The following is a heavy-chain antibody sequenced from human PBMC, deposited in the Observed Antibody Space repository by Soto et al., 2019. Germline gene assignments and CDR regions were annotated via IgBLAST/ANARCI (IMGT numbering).Heavy chain of an antibody. CDR2: INHSGST. Sequence: QVQLQQWGAGLLKPSETLSLTCAVYGGSFSGYYWSWIRQPPGKGLEWIGEINHSGSTNNNPSLKSRVTISVDTSKNQFSLKLSSVTAADTAVYYCACGSGYDFGLDYWGQGTLVTVSS. CDR1: GGSFSGYY. V-gene: IGHV4-34*01. J-gene: IGHJ4*02. D-gene: IGHD5-12*01. CDR3: ACGSGYDFGLDY.